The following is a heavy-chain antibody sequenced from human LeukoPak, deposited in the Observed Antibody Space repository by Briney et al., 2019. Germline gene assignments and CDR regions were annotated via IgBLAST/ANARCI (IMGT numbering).Heavy chain of an antibody. CDR3: ARAYPKTMIVVVITSRFGY. CDR1: GYTFTGYY. D-gene: IGHD3-22*01. CDR2: INPNSGGT. Sequence: ASVKVSCKASGYTFTGYYMHWVRQAPGQGLEWMGWINPNSGGTNYAQKFQGRVTMTRDTSISTAYMELSRLRSDDTAVYYCARAYPKTMIVVVITSRFGYWGQGTLVTVSS. J-gene: IGHJ4*02. V-gene: IGHV1-2*02.